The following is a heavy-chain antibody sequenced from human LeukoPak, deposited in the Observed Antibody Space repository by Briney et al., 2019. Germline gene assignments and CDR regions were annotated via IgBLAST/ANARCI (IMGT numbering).Heavy chain of an antibody. CDR1: GGSISSYY. CDR3: ASASNYYDSSGYPH. Sequence: SETLSLTCTVSGGSISSYYWSWIRQPPGKGLEWIGYIYYSGSTNYNPSLKSRVTISVDTSKNQFSLKLSSVTAADTAVYYCASASNYYDSSGYPHWGQGTLVTVSS. J-gene: IGHJ4*02. D-gene: IGHD3-22*01. CDR2: IYYSGST. V-gene: IGHV4-59*12.